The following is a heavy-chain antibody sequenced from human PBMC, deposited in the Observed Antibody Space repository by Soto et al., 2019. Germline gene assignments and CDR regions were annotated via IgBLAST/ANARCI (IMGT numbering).Heavy chain of an antibody. V-gene: IGHV4-39*01. CDR3: ARGSWDDVTGHYYMDV. J-gene: IGHJ6*03. Sequence: SETLSLTCTVSGGSISSGDYYWSWIRQPPGKGLEWIGEINHSGSTNYNPSLKSRVTISVDTSKNQFSLKLSSVTAADTAVYYCARGSWDDVTGHYYMDVWGKGTTVTVSS. CDR1: GGSISSGDYY. D-gene: IGHD1-1*01. CDR2: INHSGST.